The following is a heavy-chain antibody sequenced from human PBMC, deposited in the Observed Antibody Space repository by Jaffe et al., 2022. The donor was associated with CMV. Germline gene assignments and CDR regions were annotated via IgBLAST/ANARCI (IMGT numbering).Heavy chain of an antibody. CDR3: VKGFTGDSSDY. CDR2: ISTNGAST. D-gene: IGHD7-27*01. J-gene: IGHJ4*02. CDR1: GFTFSNYD. Sequence: EVQVVESGGGLAQPGGSLRLSCSASGFTFSNYDIHWVRQAPGKGLEYVSSISTNGASTYYADSVKGRFTISRDNSKNTLYLQMSSLRAEDTAVYYCVKGFTGDSSDYWGQGTLVTVSS. V-gene: IGHV3-64D*06.